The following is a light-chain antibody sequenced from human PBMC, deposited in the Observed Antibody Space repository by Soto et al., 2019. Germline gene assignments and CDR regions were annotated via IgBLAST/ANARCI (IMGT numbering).Light chain of an antibody. CDR2: AAS. V-gene: IGKV1-6*02. CDR3: LQDDNYPRT. CDR1: QDIRNE. J-gene: IGKJ1*01. Sequence: AIQMTQSASSLSASIGDRVTLTCRASQDIRNELGWYQQKPGKAPKLLIYAASTLQSGVPSRFTGSGSGTEFTLTINSLQPVDFATYYCLQDDNYPRTFGQGTKVEIK.